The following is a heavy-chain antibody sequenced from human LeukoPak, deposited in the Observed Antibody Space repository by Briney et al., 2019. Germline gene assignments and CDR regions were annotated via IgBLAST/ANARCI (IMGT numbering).Heavy chain of an antibody. Sequence: SETLSLTCSVSGYSIGSGYDWAWIRQAPGKGLEWIGRIYTSGSTNYNPSLKSRVTMSVDTSKNQFSLKLSSVTAADTAVYYCARDRYYYDSSGYSFDYWGQGTLVTVSS. CDR3: ARDRYYYDSSGYSFDY. D-gene: IGHD3-22*01. CDR2: IYTSGST. V-gene: IGHV4-38-2*02. J-gene: IGHJ4*02. CDR1: GYSIGSGYD.